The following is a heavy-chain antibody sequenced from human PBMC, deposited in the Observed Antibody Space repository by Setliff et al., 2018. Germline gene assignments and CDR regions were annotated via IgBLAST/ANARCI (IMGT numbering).Heavy chain of an antibody. J-gene: IGHJ4*02. D-gene: IGHD2-8*02. CDR2: IYHSGST. Sequence: PSETLSLTCTVSGLSINNRNYYWGWIRQPPGKGLEWIGEIYHSGSTNYNPSLKSRVTISVDTSKNQFSLKLSSVTAADTALYYCTVYNTGSSKDHYWGQGTPVTVSS. CDR1: GLSINNRNYY. V-gene: IGHV4-39*07. CDR3: TVYNTGSSKDHY.